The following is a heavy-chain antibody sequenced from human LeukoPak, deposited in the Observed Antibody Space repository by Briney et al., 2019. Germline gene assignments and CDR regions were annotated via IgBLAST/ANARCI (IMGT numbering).Heavy chain of an antibody. CDR3: ASIDATPI. J-gene: IGHJ4*02. Sequence: PGGSPRLSCAASGFTFSTYVMHWVRQAPGKELEFVAATNDNGDRTFYPISVKGRFIISRDNSKNTLYLQMGSLRPEDTAVYFCASIDATPIWGQGTLVTVSS. D-gene: IGHD1-26*01. CDR1: GFTFSTYV. CDR2: TNDNGDRT. V-gene: IGHV3-64*01.